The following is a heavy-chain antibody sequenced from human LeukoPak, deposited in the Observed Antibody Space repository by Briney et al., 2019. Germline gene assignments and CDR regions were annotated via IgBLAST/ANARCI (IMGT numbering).Heavy chain of an antibody. CDR1: DGSMSSYF. V-gene: IGHV4-59*01. CDR2: IYYSGST. CDR3: ARSITRSCDGDFQH. D-gene: IGHD2-2*01. J-gene: IGHJ1*01. Sequence: SETLSLTCTAYDGSMSSYFWSWIRQPPGKGLEWIGYIYYSGSTNYNPSLKSRVTISVDTFKNQFSLKLSSVTAADTAVCYCARSITRSCDGDFQHWGQGTLVTVSS.